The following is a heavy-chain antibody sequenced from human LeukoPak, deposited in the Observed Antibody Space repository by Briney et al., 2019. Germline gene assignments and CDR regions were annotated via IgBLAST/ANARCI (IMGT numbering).Heavy chain of an antibody. V-gene: IGHV3-33*08. CDR2: IGYDGSNK. D-gene: IGHD5-24*01. CDR3: ARDQDGYNSY. J-gene: IGHJ4*02. CDR1: GFTFRSYA. Sequence: GGSLRLSCAASGFTFRSYAMSWVRQAPGKGLEWVAVIGYDGSNKYYADSVKGRFTISRDNSKNTLYLQMSSLRAEDTAVYYCARDQDGYNSYWGQGTLVTVSS.